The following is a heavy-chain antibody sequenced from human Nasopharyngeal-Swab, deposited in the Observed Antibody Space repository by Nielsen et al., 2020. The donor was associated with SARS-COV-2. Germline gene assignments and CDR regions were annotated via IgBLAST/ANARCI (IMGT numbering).Heavy chain of an antibody. D-gene: IGHD5-18*01. CDR2: ISWNSGSI. CDR1: GFTFDDYA. V-gene: IGHV3-9*03. J-gene: IGHJ6*02. Sequence: SLKISCAASGFTFDDYAMHWVRQAPGKGLEWVSGISWNSGSIGYADSVKGRFTISRDNAKNSLYLQMNSLRAEDMALYYCAKGMGYSYGYELYYYYYGMDVWGQGTTVTVSS. CDR3: AKGMGYSYGYELYYYYYGMDV.